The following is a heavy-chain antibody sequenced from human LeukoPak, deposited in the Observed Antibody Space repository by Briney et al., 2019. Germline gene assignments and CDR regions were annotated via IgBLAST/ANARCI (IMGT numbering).Heavy chain of an antibody. CDR1: GFTFSSYA. J-gene: IGHJ4*02. CDR2: ISYDGSNK. Sequence: GGSLRLSCAASGFTFSSYAIHWVRQAPGKGLEWVAVISYDGSNKYYADSVKGRFTISRDNSKNTLYLQMNSLRAEDTAVYYCAKSGWFSSSTTLFDYWGQGTLVTVSS. D-gene: IGHD2-2*01. CDR3: AKSGWFSSSTTLFDY. V-gene: IGHV3-30-3*02.